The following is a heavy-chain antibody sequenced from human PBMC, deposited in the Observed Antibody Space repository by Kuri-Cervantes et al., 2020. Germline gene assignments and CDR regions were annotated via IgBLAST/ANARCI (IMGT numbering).Heavy chain of an antibody. CDR1: GFTFSDYY. CDR3: AKDLGRYCSSTSCLSFDY. V-gene: IGHV3-11*01. Sequence: GGSLRLSCAASGFTFSDYYMSWIRQAPGQGLEWVSYISSSGSTIYYADSVKGRFTISRDNAKNSLYLQMNSLRAEDTAVYYCAKDLGRYCSSTSCLSFDYWGQGTLVTVSS. CDR2: ISSSGSTI. J-gene: IGHJ4*02. D-gene: IGHD2-2*01.